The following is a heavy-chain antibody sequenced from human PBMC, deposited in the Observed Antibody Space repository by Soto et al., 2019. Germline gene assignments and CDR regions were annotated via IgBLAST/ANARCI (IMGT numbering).Heavy chain of an antibody. Sequence: QVQLVQSGADVRKTGASVKVSCKASGYPFSENHIHWVRQAPGQGLEWMGWLNPSSGATKYAPKFQGRVTMTRDTSISTSYMEVNGLKSDDTAFYYCATARRGTVSLLADWGQGTLVTVSS. J-gene: IGHJ4*01. CDR3: ATARRGTVSLLAD. V-gene: IGHV1-2*02. CDR2: LNPSSGAT. CDR1: GYPFSENH. D-gene: IGHD4-4*01.